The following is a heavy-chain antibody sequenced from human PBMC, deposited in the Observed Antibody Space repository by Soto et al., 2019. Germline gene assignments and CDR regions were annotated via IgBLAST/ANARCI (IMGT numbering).Heavy chain of an antibody. J-gene: IGHJ6*03. Sequence: QDQLVQSGAEVKKPGASVTVSCKASGYSFTNYGVTWVRQAPGQGLEWMGWISAFNGNTHYAQNLQGRVTMTTDASTSTAYMELRSLRSDDTAVYYCARDRGVAPPVAGNTHYYYYMDVGGKGTTVTVSS. CDR1: GYSFTNYG. V-gene: IGHV1-18*01. CDR2: ISAFNGNT. CDR3: ARDRGVAPPVAGNTHYYYYMDV. D-gene: IGHD6-19*01.